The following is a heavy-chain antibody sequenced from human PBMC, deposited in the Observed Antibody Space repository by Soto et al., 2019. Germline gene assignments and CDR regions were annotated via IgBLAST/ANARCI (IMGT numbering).Heavy chain of an antibody. CDR3: ARAYTGRLPRRAAYYYAREV. CDR2: IGAARDP. Sequence: PWGSRRLSCATSGFTFSNFDMHWVRQVPGKGLEWVSAIGAARDPYYLGSVKGRLTISRENAKNSVYLQMNDLRAGDSAVYYCARAYTGRLPRRAAYYYAREVWGHGTTVSVS. J-gene: IGHJ6*02. D-gene: IGHD2-2*02. V-gene: IGHV3-13*05. CDR1: GFTFSNFD.